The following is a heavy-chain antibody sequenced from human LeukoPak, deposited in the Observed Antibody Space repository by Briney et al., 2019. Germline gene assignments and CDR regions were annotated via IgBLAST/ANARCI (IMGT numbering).Heavy chain of an antibody. V-gene: IGHV6-1*01. Sequence: SQTLSLTCAISGDSVSSNSAAWNWIRQSQSRGLEWLGRTYYRSKWYNDYAVSVKSRITINPDTSKNQFSLQLNSVTPEDTAVYYCARDSGYSSGWCASNRYYFDYWGQGTLVTVSS. CDR1: GDSVSSNSAA. CDR2: TYYRSKWYN. D-gene: IGHD6-19*01. J-gene: IGHJ4*02. CDR3: ARDSGYSSGWCASNRYYFDY.